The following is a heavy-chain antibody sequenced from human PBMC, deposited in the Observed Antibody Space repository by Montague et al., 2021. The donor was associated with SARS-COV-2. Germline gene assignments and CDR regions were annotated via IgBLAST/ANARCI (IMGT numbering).Heavy chain of an antibody. CDR1: GGSFSDYY. D-gene: IGHD3-22*01. J-gene: IGHJ4*02. Sequence: SETLSLTCAVYGGSFSDYYWSWIRQPPGKGLEWIGEINHRGSTNYNPSLKSRVTISEDTSKNQFSLKLSSVTAADTAVYFCARGRQHFNMVIVVMTGGEYHFDSWGQGTLVTVSS. CDR2: INHRGST. CDR3: ARGRQHFNMVIVVMTGGEYHFDS. V-gene: IGHV4-34*01.